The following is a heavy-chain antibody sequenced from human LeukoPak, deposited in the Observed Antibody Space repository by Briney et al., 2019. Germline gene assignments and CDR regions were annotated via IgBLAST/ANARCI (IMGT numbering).Heavy chain of an antibody. J-gene: IGHJ4*02. CDR3: AKELDTMFFDY. V-gene: IGHV3-43*01. Sequence: GGSLRLSCASSGFNFDRYTIHWVRHAPGKGLEWVSLAGWAGGTTFYSDSVRGRFTISRDSGRKSVYLQMNSLTTDDTAFYFCAKELDTMFFDYWGQGALVTVSS. CDR1: GFNFDRYT. CDR2: AGWAGGTT. D-gene: IGHD3-10*02.